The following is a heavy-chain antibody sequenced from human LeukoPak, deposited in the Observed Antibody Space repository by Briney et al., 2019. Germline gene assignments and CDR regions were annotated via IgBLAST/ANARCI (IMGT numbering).Heavy chain of an antibody. CDR1: GFTFTSYT. Sequence: GGSLRLSCAASGFTFTSYTMNWVRQAPGKGLEWVASIGTTSTLIHYADSVQGRFTISRDNAQNSLFLQMNSLRAEDTAVYYCAKAHPGFDYWGQGTLVTVSS. CDR3: AKAHPGFDY. CDR2: IGTTSTLI. J-gene: IGHJ4*02. V-gene: IGHV3-21*01.